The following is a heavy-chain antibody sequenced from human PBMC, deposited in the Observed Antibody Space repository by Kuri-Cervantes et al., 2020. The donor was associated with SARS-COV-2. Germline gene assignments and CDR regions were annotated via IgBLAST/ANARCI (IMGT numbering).Heavy chain of an antibody. CDR1: GYSFTSYW. CDR2: IDPSDSYT. V-gene: IGHV5-10-1*01. CDR3: ATTRHIVVVPAAITSWLDP. Sequence: GESLKISCKGSGYSFTSYWISWVRQMPGKGLEWMGRIDPSDSYTNYSPSFQGHVTISADKSISTAYLQWSSLKASDTAMYYCATTRHIVVVPAAITSWLDPWGQGTLVTVSS. D-gene: IGHD2-2*01. J-gene: IGHJ5*02.